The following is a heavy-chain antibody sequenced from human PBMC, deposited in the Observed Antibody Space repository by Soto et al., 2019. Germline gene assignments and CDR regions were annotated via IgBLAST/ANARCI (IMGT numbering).Heavy chain of an antibody. CDR3: AREGARYYDSSGYFGY. CDR2: IYYSGST. D-gene: IGHD3-22*01. Sequence: SETLSLTCTVSGGSISSYYWSWIRQPPGKGLEWIGYIYYSGSTNYNPSLKSRVTISVDTSKNQFSLKLSSVTAADTAVYYCAREGARYYDSSGYFGYWGQGTLVTVSS. V-gene: IGHV4-59*01. J-gene: IGHJ4*02. CDR1: GGSISSYY.